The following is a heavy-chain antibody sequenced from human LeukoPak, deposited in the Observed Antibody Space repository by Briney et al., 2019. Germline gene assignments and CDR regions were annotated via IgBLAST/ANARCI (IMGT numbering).Heavy chain of an antibody. Sequence: ASVKVSCKASGYTFTSYDINWVRQAPGQGLEWMGIINPSGGSTSYTQKFQGRVTMTRDTSTSTVYMEMSSLRSEDTAVYYCARSMVRGVTYYFDFWGQGTLVTVSS. V-gene: IGHV1-46*01. CDR2: INPSGGST. CDR1: GYTFTSYD. D-gene: IGHD3-10*01. CDR3: ARSMVRGVTYYFDF. J-gene: IGHJ4*02.